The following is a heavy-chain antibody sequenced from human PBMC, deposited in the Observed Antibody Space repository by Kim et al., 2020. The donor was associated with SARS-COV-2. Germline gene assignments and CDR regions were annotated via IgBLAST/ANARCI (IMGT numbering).Heavy chain of an antibody. CDR3: AAYSSGWYSNY. V-gene: IGHV3-23*01. Sequence: TYYADSVKGRFTISRDNSKNTRDLQMNSLRAGDTAVYYCAAYSSGWYSNYWGQGTLVTVSS. CDR2: T. D-gene: IGHD6-19*01. J-gene: IGHJ4*02.